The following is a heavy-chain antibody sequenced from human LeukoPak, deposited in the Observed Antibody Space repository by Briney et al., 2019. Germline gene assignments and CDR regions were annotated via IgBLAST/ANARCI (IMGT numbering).Heavy chain of an antibody. CDR3: ARDLYDSSGYYYASSNFRGDY. J-gene: IGHJ4*02. CDR2: INTNTGNP. V-gene: IGHV7-4-1*02. Sequence: ASVKVSCTASGYTFTSYAMNWVRQAPGQGLEWMGWINTNTGNPTYAQGLTGRFVFSLDTSVSTAYLQISSPKAEDTAVYYCARDLYDSSGYYYASSNFRGDYWGQGTLVTVSS. D-gene: IGHD3-22*01. CDR1: GYTFTSYA.